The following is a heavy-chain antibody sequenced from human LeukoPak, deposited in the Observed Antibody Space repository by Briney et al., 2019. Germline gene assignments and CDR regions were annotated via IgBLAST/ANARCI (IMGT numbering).Heavy chain of an antibody. CDR2: IYYSGST. Sequence: SETLSLTCTVSGGSISSSSYYWGWIRQPPGKGLEWIGSIYYSGSTYYNPSLKSRVTISVDTSKNQFSLKLSSVTAADTAVYYCARISMVRGVIITGLFDYWGQGTLVTVSS. V-gene: IGHV4-39*01. J-gene: IGHJ4*02. CDR1: GGSISSSSYY. CDR3: ARISMVRGVIITGLFDY. D-gene: IGHD3-10*01.